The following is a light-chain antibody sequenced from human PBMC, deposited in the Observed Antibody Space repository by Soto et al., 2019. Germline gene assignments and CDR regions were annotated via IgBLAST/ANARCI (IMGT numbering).Light chain of an antibody. CDR3: QTWGTGIRV. J-gene: IGLJ2*01. CDR1: SGHRNYA. CDR2: VNIDGSH. V-gene: IGLV4-69*01. Sequence: QPLLTQSPSASATLGASVTLTCTLSSGHRNYAIAWHQQHPEKGPRYLMKVNIDGSHNKGDGIPDRFSGSSSGAERYLTISSLQSEDEADYYCQTWGTGIRVFGGGTKLTVL.